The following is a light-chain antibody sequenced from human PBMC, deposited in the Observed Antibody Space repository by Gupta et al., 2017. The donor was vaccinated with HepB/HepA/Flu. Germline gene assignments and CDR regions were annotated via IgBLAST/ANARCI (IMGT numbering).Light chain of an antibody. J-gene: IGKJ1*01. CDR2: LAS. Sequence: DMQMTQSPSYLSASVGDRVTITCRASQDISNYLAWYQQKPGQGPKLLIYLASTLQSGVPSRFSGSGSGTDFTLTISSRQPEDVATYYCQTKIRSPWTFGQGTKVEIK. CDR1: QDISNY. V-gene: IGKV1-27*01. CDR3: QTKIRSPWT.